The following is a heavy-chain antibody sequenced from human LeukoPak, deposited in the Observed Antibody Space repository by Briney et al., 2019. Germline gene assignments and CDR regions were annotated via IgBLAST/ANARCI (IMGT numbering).Heavy chain of an antibody. Sequence: ASETLSLTCTVSGGSINSYYWSWIRQPPGKGLEWIGYIYYSGSTNYNPSLKSRVTISVDTSKNQFSLRLSSVTAADTAVYYSARVTGYMTEDYFDYWGQGTLITVSS. CDR1: GGSINSYY. CDR2: IYYSGST. D-gene: IGHD6-13*01. J-gene: IGHJ4*02. V-gene: IGHV4-59*01. CDR3: ARVTGYMTEDYFDY.